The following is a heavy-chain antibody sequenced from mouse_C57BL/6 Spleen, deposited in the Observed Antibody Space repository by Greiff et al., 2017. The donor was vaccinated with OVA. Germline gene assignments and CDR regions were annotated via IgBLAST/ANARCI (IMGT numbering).Heavy chain of an antibody. CDR2: IYPRSGNT. Sequence: VQVVESGAELARPGASVKLSCKASGYTFTSYGISWVKQRTGQGLEWIGAIYPRSGNTYYNEKFKGKATLTADKSSSTAYMERRSLTSEDSAVYDCARRGTTVVPYDYAMDYWGQGTSVTVSA. D-gene: IGHD1-1*01. CDR1: GYTFTSYG. V-gene: IGHV1-81*01. J-gene: IGHJ4*01. CDR3: ARRGTTVVPYDYAMDY.